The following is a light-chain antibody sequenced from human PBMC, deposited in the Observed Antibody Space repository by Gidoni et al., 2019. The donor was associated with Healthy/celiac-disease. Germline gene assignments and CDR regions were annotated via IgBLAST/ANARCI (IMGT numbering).Light chain of an antibody. V-gene: IGLV1-40*01. CDR1: SSNIEAGYA. CDR3: QSYDSSRSGYV. CDR2: GNS. Sequence: SVLTQPPSVSGAPGQRVTISCPGSSSNIEAGYAVHWYQQLPGTAPNLLIYGNSNRPSGVPYRFSGSKSGTSASLSITWLQAEDEADYYCQSYDSSRSGYVFGTGTKVTVL. J-gene: IGLJ1*01.